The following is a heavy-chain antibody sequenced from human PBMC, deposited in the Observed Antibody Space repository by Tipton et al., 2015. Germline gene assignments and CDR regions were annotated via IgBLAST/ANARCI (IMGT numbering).Heavy chain of an antibody. D-gene: IGHD2-15*01. CDR2: ISVYNGNT. Sequence: QLVQSGAEVKKHGASVKVSCKASGYNFTDYGITWVRQDAGQGLEWMRWISVYNGNTNYAEKFQGRVTLTTDTSTSTAYMELRSLRSDDTAVYYCARWAAYFDLWGRGTLVTVSS. CDR1: GYNFTDYG. CDR3: ARWAAYFDL. J-gene: IGHJ2*01. V-gene: IGHV1-18*01.